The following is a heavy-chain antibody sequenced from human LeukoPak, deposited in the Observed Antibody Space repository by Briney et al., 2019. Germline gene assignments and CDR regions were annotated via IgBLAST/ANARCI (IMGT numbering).Heavy chain of an antibody. Sequence: GGSLRLSCAASGFTFSSYGMHWVRQAPGKGLEWVAVIWYDGSNKYYADSVKGRFTISRDNSKNTLYLQMNSLRAEDTAVYYCARDPRYSSGCIDYWGQGTLVTVSS. J-gene: IGHJ4*02. D-gene: IGHD6-25*01. CDR3: ARDPRYSSGCIDY. CDR1: GFTFSSYG. V-gene: IGHV3-33*08. CDR2: IWYDGSNK.